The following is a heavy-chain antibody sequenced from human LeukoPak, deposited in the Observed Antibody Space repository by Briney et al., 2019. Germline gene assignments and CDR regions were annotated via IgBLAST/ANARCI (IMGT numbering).Heavy chain of an antibody. J-gene: IGHJ2*01. CDR3: ASPGGPYWYFDL. CDR2: INPSGGST. D-gene: IGHD2-8*02. CDR1: GYTFTSYY. V-gene: IGHV1-46*01. Sequence: ASVKVSCKASGYTFTSYYIHWVRQAPGQGPEWMGIINPSGGSTNYAQKFQGRVTLTRDTSTSTVYMELSSLRSEDTAVYYCASPGGPYWYFDLWGRGTLVTVSS.